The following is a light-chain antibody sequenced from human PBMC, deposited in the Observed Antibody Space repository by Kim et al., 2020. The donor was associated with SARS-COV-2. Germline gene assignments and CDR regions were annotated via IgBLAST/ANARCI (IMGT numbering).Light chain of an antibody. Sequence: EIVLTQSPDTLAVSPGERATLSCRASQTINSRYLGWYQQKPGQAPRLLIYGASTRATGIPDRFSGSGSGADFTLTISRLEPEDFAVYYCQQFGSSPYTFGQGTKLEI. CDR3: QQFGSSPYT. CDR1: QTINSRY. V-gene: IGKV3-20*01. J-gene: IGKJ2*01. CDR2: GAS.